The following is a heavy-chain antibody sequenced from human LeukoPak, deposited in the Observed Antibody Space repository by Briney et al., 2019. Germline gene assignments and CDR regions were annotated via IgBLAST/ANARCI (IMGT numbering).Heavy chain of an antibody. D-gene: IGHD6-6*01. J-gene: IGHJ4*02. V-gene: IGHV4-61*02. CDR2: IYTSGST. CDR3: ARGPVYWYSSSGGVDY. CDR1: GGSISSGSYY. Sequence: SETLSLTCTVSGGSISSGSYYWSWIRQPAGKGLEWIGRIYTSGSTNYNPSLKSRVTISVDTSKNQFSLKLSSVTAADTAVYYCARGPVYWYSSSGGVDYWGQGTLVTVSS.